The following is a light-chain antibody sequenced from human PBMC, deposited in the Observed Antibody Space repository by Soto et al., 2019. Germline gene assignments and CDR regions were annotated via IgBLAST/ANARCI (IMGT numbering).Light chain of an antibody. CDR3: QQYDISPWT. V-gene: IGKV3-20*01. J-gene: IGKJ1*01. CDR2: HSS. Sequence: EIVLTQSPATLSLSPGERATLSCRASQSVSSNFLAWYQHKPGQAPRLLIYHSSSRATGIPDRFSGSGSGTDFTLSIIRLEPEDFAVYYCQQYDISPWTFGQGTKVEI. CDR1: QSVSSNF.